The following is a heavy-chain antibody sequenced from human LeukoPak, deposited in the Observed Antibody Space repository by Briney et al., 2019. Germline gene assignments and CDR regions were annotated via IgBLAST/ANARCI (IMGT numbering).Heavy chain of an antibody. CDR1: GFTFSSYA. CDR2: ISDTGGST. J-gene: IGHJ4*02. D-gene: IGHD3-10*01. Sequence: GGSLRLSCAASGFTFSSYAMSWVRQAPGRGLEWVSAISDTGGSTYNAGSVKGRFTISRDNSKNTLSLQMNSLRVEDTAVYYCAKGSSGSRPYYFDYWGQGSLVTVSS. V-gene: IGHV3-23*01. CDR3: AKGSSGSRPYYFDY.